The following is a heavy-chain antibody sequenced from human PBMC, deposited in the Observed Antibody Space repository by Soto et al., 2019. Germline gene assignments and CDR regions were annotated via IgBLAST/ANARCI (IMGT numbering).Heavy chain of an antibody. V-gene: IGHV1-3*01. Sequence: GASVKVSCKASGYTFTSYAMHWVRQAPGQRLEWMGWISAGNGNTKYSQKFQGRVTITRDTSASTAYMELSSLRSEDTAVYYCARDVISSSYFDYWGQGTLVTVSS. CDR3: ARDVISSSYFDY. CDR2: ISAGNGNT. J-gene: IGHJ4*02. D-gene: IGHD6-6*01. CDR1: GYTFTSYA.